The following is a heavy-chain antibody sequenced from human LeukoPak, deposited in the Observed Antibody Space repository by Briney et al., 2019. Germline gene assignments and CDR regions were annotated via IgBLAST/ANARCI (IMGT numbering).Heavy chain of an antibody. CDR1: GGSISSYY. CDR3: ARKSVVVPAVRPYYYYYYMDV. V-gene: IGHV4-59*01. CDR2: IYYSGST. Sequence: SETLSLTCTVSGGSISSYYWSWIRQPPGKGLEWIGYIYYSGSTNYNPSLKSRVTISVDTSKNQFFLKLSSVTAADTAVYYCARKSVVVPAVRPYYYYYYMDVWGKGTTVTVSS. D-gene: IGHD2-2*01. J-gene: IGHJ6*03.